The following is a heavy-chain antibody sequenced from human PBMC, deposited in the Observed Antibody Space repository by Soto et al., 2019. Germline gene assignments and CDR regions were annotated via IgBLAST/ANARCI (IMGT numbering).Heavy chain of an antibody. CDR3: ARDGVVPAAIRPNSLYDYGMDV. D-gene: IGHD2-2*02. CDR1: GGTFSSYA. V-gene: IGHV1-69*01. Sequence: QVQLVQSGAEVKKPGSSVKVSCKASGGTFSSYAISWVRQDPGQGLEWMGGIIPIFGTANYAQKFQGRVTITADESTSTAYMALSSLRSEDTAVYYCARDGVVPAAIRPNSLYDYGMDVWGQGTTVTVSS. J-gene: IGHJ6*02. CDR2: IIPIFGTA.